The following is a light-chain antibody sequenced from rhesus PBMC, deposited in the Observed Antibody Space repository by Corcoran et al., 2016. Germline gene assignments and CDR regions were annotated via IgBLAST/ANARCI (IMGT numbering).Light chain of an antibody. CDR3: QQYSSRPYS. Sequence: DIQMTQSPSSLSASVGDTVTITCRASQSISSWLAWYQQKQGKTPKLLIYKASTLKSGVPSRFSGSGSWTDFTLTIISLQSEDFATYYCQQYSSRPYSFGQGTKVEIK. J-gene: IGKJ2*01. CDR2: KAS. CDR1: QSISSW. V-gene: IGKV1-22*01.